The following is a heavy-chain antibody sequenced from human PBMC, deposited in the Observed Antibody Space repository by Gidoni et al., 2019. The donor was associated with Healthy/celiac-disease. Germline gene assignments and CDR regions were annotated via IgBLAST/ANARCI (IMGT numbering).Heavy chain of an antibody. V-gene: IGHV2-5*01. CDR1: GFSLSPRGVG. J-gene: IGHJ6*02. D-gene: IGHD3-10*01. CDR3: AHRQRGFGEQYGMDV. Sequence: QVPFKESGPTLGKPTQTLPLTCAFSGFSLSPRGVGVGWIRQPPGKALQWLALIYWNDDKRYSPSLKSRLTITKDTSKNQVVLKMTNMDPVDTATYYCAHRQRGFGEQYGMDVWGQGTTVTVPS. CDR2: IYWNDDK.